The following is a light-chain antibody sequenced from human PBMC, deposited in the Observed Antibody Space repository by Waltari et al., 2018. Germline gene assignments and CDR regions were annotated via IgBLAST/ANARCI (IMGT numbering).Light chain of an antibody. V-gene: IGKV1-9*01. CDR3: QQLNSYRYT. CDR1: QTISIY. J-gene: IGKJ2*01. CDR2: AAS. Sequence: IQLTQSPSFLSASVGDRVTITCRASQTISIYLAWYQQKPGKAPQLLIYAASTLQRGVPSRFSGSASGTEFSLTSSSLQPEDSATYYCQQLNSYRYTFGQGTKLEIK.